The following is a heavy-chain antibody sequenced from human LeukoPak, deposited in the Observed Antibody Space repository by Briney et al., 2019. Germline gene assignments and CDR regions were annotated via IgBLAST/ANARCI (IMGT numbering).Heavy chain of an antibody. CDR3: ARITMIVVENGAFDI. CDR1: GFTFSSYW. J-gene: IGHJ3*02. CDR2: IKQDGSEK. V-gene: IGHV3-7*01. D-gene: IGHD3-22*01. Sequence: GGSLRLSCAASGFTFSSYWMSWVRQAPGKGLEWVANIKQDGSEKYYVDSVKGRFTVSRDNAKNSLYLQMNSLRAEDRAVYYCARITMIVVENGAFDIWGQGTMVTVSS.